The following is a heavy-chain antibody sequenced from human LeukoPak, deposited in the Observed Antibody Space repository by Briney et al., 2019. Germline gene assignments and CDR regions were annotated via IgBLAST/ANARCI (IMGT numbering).Heavy chain of an antibody. CDR2: IYYSGIT. V-gene: IGHV4-59*01. CDR1: GGSISTYY. J-gene: IGHJ4*02. D-gene: IGHD6-13*01. Sequence: SETLSLTCTVSGGSISTYYWSWIRQPPGKALEWIGYIYYSGITSYNPSLKSRVTISVDTSKNQFSLKLTSVTAADTAVYYCARVEEAAAPFDYWGQGTLVTVSS. CDR3: ARVEEAAAPFDY.